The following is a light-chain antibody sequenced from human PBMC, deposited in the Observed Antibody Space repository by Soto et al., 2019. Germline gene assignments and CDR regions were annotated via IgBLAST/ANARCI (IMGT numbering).Light chain of an antibody. Sequence: XXPGERATLSCRASQSVSSSYLAWYQQKPGQAPRLLIYGASSRATGIPDRFSGSGSGTDFTLTISRLEPEDFAVYYCHQYGSLYTFGQGTKVEIK. CDR2: GAS. CDR3: HQYGSLYT. J-gene: IGKJ2*01. V-gene: IGKV3-20*01. CDR1: QSVSSSY.